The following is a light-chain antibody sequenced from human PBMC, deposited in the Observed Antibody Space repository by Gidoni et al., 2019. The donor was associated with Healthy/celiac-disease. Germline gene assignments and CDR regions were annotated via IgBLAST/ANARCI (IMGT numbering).Light chain of an antibody. V-gene: IGKV3-15*01. CDR1: QSVSSN. CDR3: QRYNNWPYT. Sequence: EIVMTQSPATLSVSPGERATLSCRASQSVSSNLVWYQQKPGQAPRLLIYGASTRATGIPARFSGSGSGTEFTLTISSLQSEDFAVYYCQRYNNWPYTFGQGTKLEIK. J-gene: IGKJ2*01. CDR2: GAS.